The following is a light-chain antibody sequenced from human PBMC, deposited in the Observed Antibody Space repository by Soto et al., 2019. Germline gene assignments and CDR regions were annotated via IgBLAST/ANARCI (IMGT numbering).Light chain of an antibody. Sequence: QSVLTRPGSGSGSPGQSITISYAGTSSDVGGYNYVSWYQQQPGKAPKFMIYDVTNRPSGVSNRFSGSKSGNTASLTISGLQAEDEADYYCCSYTTSNTRQIVFGTGTKVTVL. CDR2: DVT. CDR1: SSDVGGYNY. J-gene: IGLJ1*01. CDR3: CSYTTSNTRQIV. V-gene: IGLV2-14*01.